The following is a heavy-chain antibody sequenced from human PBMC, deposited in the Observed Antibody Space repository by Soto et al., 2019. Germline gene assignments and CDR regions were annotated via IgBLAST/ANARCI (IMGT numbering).Heavy chain of an antibody. CDR2: IIPIFGTA. D-gene: IGHD3-9*01. J-gene: IGHJ6*02. V-gene: IGHV1-69*06. CDR1: GGTFSSYA. CDR3: ARSYYDILTGYSSHYYYGMDV. Sequence: QVQLVQSGAEVKKPGSSVKVSCKASGGTFSSYAISWVRQAPGQGLEWMGGIIPIFGTANYAQKFQGRVTSTADKSTSTAYMELSSLRSEDTAVYYCARSYYDILTGYSSHYYYGMDVWGQGTTVTVSS.